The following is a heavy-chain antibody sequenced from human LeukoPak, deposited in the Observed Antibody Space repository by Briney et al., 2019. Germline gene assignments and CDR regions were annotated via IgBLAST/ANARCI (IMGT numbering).Heavy chain of an antibody. D-gene: IGHD3-22*01. J-gene: IGHJ4*02. CDR2: MNPNSGNT. CDR1: GYTFTSYD. V-gene: IGHV1-8*01. CDR3: ARALYYYDSSGYYADFIDY. Sequence: ASVKLSCKASGYTFTSYDINWVRQATGHGLEWMGWMNPNSGNTGYAQKFQGRVTMTRNTSISTAYMELSSLRSEDTAVYYCARALYYYDSSGYYADFIDYWGQGTLVTVSS.